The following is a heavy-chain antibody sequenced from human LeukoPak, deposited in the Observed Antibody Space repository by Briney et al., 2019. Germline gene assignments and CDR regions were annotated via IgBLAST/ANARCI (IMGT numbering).Heavy chain of an antibody. J-gene: IGHJ4*02. Sequence: SETLSLTCIVSGDSISGYYWSWIRQPAGKGLEWIGRIYASGTTTYNPSLKSRVTMSVDTSKNQFSLKLSSVTAADTAVYYCAREVGGRDGSGSYFDYWGQGTLVTVSS. CDR2: IYASGTT. D-gene: IGHD3-10*01. CDR3: AREVGGRDGSGSYFDY. CDR1: GDSISGYY. V-gene: IGHV4-4*07.